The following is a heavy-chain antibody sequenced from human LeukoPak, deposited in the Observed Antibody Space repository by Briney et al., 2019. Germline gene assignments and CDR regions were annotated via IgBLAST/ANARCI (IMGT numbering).Heavy chain of an antibody. J-gene: IGHJ4*02. CDR3: AKSDVGDYYDSSGTY. V-gene: IGHV3-23*01. Sequence: TGGSLRLSCAASGFTFSSYAMSWVRQAPGKGLEWVSVISGSGGSTYYADSVKGRFTISRDNSKNTLYLQMNSLRAEDTAVYYCAKSDVGDYYDSSGTYWGQGTLVTVSS. CDR1: GFTFSSYA. CDR2: ISGSGGST. D-gene: IGHD3-22*01.